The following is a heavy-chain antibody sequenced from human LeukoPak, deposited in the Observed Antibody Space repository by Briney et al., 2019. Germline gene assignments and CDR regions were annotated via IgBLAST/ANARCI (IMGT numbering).Heavy chain of an antibody. V-gene: IGHV3-21*01. CDR1: GFTFSSYS. CDR3: VRDTFSPDAFDI. J-gene: IGHJ3*02. D-gene: IGHD3-16*01. CDR2: ISTSSSYI. Sequence: GGSLRLSCAASGFTFSSYSMNWVRQAPGKGLEWVSSISTSSSYIYSADSVKGRFSISRDNAKNSLYLQMNSLRAEDTAVYYCVRDTFSPDAFDIWGQGAMVTVSS.